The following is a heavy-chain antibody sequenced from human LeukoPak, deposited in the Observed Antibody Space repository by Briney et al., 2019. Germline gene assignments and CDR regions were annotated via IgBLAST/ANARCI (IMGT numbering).Heavy chain of an antibody. CDR2: IYNSGNT. J-gene: IGHJ5*02. CDR1: GGSFSGYY. V-gene: IGHV4-34*01. CDR3: ARGDLGYCSGGSCYGDWFDP. D-gene: IGHD2-15*01. Sequence: SETLSLTCAVYGGSFSGYYWSWIRQPPGKGLEWIGEIYNSGNTNYNPSLKSRVTISVDTCKNQFSLKLSSVTAADTAVYYCARGDLGYCSGGSCYGDWFDPWGQGTLVTVSS.